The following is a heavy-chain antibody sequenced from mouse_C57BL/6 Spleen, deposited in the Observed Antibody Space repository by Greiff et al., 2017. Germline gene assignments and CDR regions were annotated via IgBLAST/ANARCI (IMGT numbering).Heavy chain of an antibody. CDR3: TTGVLRYYFDY. V-gene: IGHV14-1*01. Sequence: EVKLQQSGAELVRPGASVKLSCTASGFNIKDYYMHWVKQRPEQGLEWIGRIDPEDGDTEYAPKFQGKATMTADTSSNTAYLQLSSLTSEDTAVYYCTTGVLRYYFDYWGQGTTLTVSS. J-gene: IGHJ2*01. CDR2: IDPEDGDT. CDR1: GFNIKDYY. D-gene: IGHD1-1*01.